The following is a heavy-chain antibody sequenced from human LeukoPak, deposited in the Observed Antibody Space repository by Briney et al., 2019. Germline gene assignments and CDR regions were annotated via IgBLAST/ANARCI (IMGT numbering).Heavy chain of an antibody. CDR1: GGTFSSYA. D-gene: IGHD6-6*01. J-gene: IGHJ4*02. V-gene: IGHV1-69*01. Sequence: SVKVSCKASGGTFSSYAISWVRQAPGQGLEWMGGIIPIFGTANYAQKFQGRVTITADESTSTAYMELSSLRSEDTAVYYCARVPYSSSSRSVYWGQGTLVTVSS. CDR3: ARVPYSSSSRSVY. CDR2: IIPIFGTA.